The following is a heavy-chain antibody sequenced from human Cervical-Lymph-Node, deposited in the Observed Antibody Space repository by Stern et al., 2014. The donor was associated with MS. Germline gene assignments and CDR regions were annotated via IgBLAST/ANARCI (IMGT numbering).Heavy chain of an antibody. CDR1: GFNLRDYS. CDR2: VSNTGTAI. CDR3: VRTWRENTFDS. V-gene: IGHV3-48*02. D-gene: IGHD5-24*01. J-gene: IGHJ4*02. Sequence: EVQLVESGGDLGQPGGSLRLSCAASGFNLRDYSMSWVRQAPGKGLEWVSFVSNTGTAIYYAASVKGRFNISRDMASNSVYLQMNSLRDEDTAVYFCVRTWRENTFDSWGQGILVTVSS.